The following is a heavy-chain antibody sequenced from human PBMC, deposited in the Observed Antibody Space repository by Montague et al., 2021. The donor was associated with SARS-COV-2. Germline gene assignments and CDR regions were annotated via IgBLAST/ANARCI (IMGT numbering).Heavy chain of an antibody. J-gene: IGHJ6*04. D-gene: IGHD2-21*02. CDR2: ITGSGTTT. CDR1: EFTFSDYS. CDR3: ARRRIIDIFLVLPAPHLDV. Sequence: SLRLSCAASEFTFSDYSMTWVRQAPGKGLEWVSFITGSGTTTYYADSVKGRFTISRDNSRNTLYLQMNSLRVEDTAVYYCARRRIIDIFLVLPAPHLDVWGKGTPVTVSS. V-gene: IGHV3-23*01.